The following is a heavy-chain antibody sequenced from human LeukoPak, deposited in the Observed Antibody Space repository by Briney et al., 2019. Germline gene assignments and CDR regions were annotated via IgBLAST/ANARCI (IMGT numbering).Heavy chain of an antibody. J-gene: IGHJ3*02. CDR2: ISSSSTYI. V-gene: IGHV3-21*01. D-gene: IGHD6-13*01. CDR3: AREGIAAAGTI. CDR1: GFTFSSYS. Sequence: GGSLRLSCAASGFTFSSYSMNWVRQAPGKGLEWVSSISSSSTYIYYADSVKGRFTISRDNAKNSLYLQMNSLRAEDTAVYYCAREGIAAAGTIWGQGTIVTVSS.